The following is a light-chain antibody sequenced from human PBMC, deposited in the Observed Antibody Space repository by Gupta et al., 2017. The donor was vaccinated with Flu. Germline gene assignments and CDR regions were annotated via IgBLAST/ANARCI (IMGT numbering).Light chain of an antibody. CDR2: VNSDGSH. CDR3: QSWGTGMGV. Sequence: LGSAVNLTCRRNSGFSHYSIAWLHQQAEKGPRYLMKVNSDGSHSKGDGIPDRFSGSGSETERYLTISSLQSDDEGDYYCQSWGTGMGVFGGGTTLTVL. CDR1: SGFSHYS. V-gene: IGLV4-69*01. J-gene: IGLJ3*02.